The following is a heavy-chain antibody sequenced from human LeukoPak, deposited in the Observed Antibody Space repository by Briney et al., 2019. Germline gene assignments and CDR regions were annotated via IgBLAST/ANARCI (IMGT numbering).Heavy chain of an antibody. V-gene: IGHV4-39*07. D-gene: IGHD3-22*01. CDR3: ARVHLDSSVDY. CDR1: GGSISSSSYY. Sequence: SETLSLTCTVSGGSISSSSYYWGWVRQPPGTGLEWLGSIYYSGSTYYNPSLKSRVTISVDTSKNQFSLKLSSVTAADTAVYYCARVHLDSSVDYWGQGTLVTVSS. CDR2: IYYSGST. J-gene: IGHJ4*02.